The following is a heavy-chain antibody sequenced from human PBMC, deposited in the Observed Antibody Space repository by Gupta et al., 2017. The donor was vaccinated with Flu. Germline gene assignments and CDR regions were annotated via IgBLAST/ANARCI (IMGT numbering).Heavy chain of an antibody. CDR3: AATYYDFWSGYYMSDPAFWYDP. V-gene: IGHV4-39*01. Sequence: IRQPPGKGLEWIGSIYYIGSTYYNPSLQSRVTISVDTSKNLFALKLSSVTAADTALYSCAATYYDFWSGYYMSDPAFWYDPWCQGTLVTVSS. CDR2: IYYIGST. D-gene: IGHD3-3*01. J-gene: IGHJ5*02.